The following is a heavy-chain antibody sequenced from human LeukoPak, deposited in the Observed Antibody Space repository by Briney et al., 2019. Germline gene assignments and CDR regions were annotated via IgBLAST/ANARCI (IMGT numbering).Heavy chain of an antibody. Sequence: PSETLSLTCAVYGGSFSGYYWSWIRQPPGKGLEWIGEINHSGSTNYNPSLKSRVTISVDTSENQFSLKLSSVTAADTAVYYCARGEGSSSWYDSVSYYFDYWGQGTLVTVSS. CDR3: ARGEGSSSWYDSVSYYFDY. D-gene: IGHD6-13*01. CDR1: GGSFSGYY. V-gene: IGHV4-34*01. CDR2: INHSGST. J-gene: IGHJ4*02.